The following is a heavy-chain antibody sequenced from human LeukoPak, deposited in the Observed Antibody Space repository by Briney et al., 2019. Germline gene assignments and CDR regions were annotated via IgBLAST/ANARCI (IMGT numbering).Heavy chain of an antibody. CDR1: GFSFGRHA. V-gene: IGHV3-30-3*01. D-gene: IGHD3-10*01. CDR2: TSYDGFRQ. Sequence: GRSLRLSSVASGFSFGRHAMHWVRQTPGKGLEWLVVTSYDGFRQYYADFVRGRFTISRENSNNTLYLHVNDLRVDDTGIYYCARDWSEGSGSYIDYWGQGALVTVSS. J-gene: IGHJ4*02. CDR3: ARDWSEGSGSYIDY.